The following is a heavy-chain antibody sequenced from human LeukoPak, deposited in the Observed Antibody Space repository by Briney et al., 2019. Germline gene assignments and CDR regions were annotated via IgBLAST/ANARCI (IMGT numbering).Heavy chain of an antibody. V-gene: IGHV5-51*01. D-gene: IGHD6-6*01. CDR3: ARLTSSSSFDY. CDR1: GYSFTSYW. J-gene: IGHJ4*02. Sequence: GESLQISCKGSGYSFTSYWIGWVRQLPGKGLEWMGIIYPGDPDTRYSPSFQGQVTISADKSISTAYLQWSSLKASDTAMYYCARLTSSSSFDYWGQGTLVTVSS. CDR2: IYPGDPDT.